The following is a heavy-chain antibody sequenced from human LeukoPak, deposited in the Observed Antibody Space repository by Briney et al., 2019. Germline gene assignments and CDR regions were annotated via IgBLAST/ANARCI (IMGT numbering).Heavy chain of an antibody. V-gene: IGHV4-61*02. Sequence: SETLSLTCTVSGGSISSGSYYWSWIRQPAGKGLEWIGRIYTSGSTNYNPSLKSRVTISVDTSKNQFSLKLSSVTAADTAVYYCAKGYYYMDVWGKGTTVTVSS. CDR3: AKGYYYMDV. CDR2: IYTSGST. J-gene: IGHJ6*03. CDR1: GGSISSGSYY.